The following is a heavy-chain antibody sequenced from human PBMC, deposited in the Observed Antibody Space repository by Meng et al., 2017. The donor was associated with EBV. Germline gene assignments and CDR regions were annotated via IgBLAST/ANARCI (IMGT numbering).Heavy chain of an antibody. D-gene: IGHD3-10*01. CDR1: GGTFRSDA. J-gene: IGHJ4*02. V-gene: IGHV1-69*01. CDR3: ASESGRGFTPDY. CDR2: LIPMSDAP. Sequence: VQLGPPGGEVKKPGSSGKVSCKTSGGTFRSDAVSWVRQAPGQGLEWMGGLIPMSDAPHYAQKFQGRVTMTADESTNTHYMDLSGLRFEDTAVYYCASESGRGFTPDYWGQGTLVTVSS.